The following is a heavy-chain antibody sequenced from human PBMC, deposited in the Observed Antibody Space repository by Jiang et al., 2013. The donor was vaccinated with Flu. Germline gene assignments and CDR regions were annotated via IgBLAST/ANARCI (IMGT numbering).Heavy chain of an antibody. V-gene: IGHV3-23*01. Sequence: TWVRQAPGKGLEWVSVISGSGGSTYYADSVKGRFTISRDNSKNALYLQMNSLRAEDTAVYYCAKDLKSAGVLREYGMDVWGQGTTVTVSS. CDR3: AKDLKSAGVLREYGMDV. D-gene: IGHD5-12*01. J-gene: IGHJ6*02. CDR2: ISGSGGST.